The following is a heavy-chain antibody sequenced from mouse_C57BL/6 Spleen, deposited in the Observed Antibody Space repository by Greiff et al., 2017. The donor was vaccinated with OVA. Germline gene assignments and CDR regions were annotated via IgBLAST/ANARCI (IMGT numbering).Heavy chain of an antibody. D-gene: IGHD1-1*01. CDR2: IDPETGGT. V-gene: IGHV1-15*01. CDR3: TAVVYFDY. Sequence: QVHVKQSGAELVRPGASVTLSCKASGYTFTDYDMHWVKQTPVHGLEWIGAIDPETGGTAYNQKFKGKAILTADKSSSTAYMELRSLTSEDSAVYYCTAVVYFDYWGQGTTLTVSA. CDR1: GYTFTDYD. J-gene: IGHJ2*01.